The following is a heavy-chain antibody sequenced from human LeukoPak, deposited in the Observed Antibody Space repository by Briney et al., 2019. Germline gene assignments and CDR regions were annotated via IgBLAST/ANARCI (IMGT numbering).Heavy chain of an antibody. V-gene: IGHV4-39*01. CDR3: ARGTRYYDSGSYPYYNYYMDV. CDR1: GGSISSSSYY. CDR2: IYYSGST. D-gene: IGHD3-10*01. J-gene: IGHJ6*03. Sequence: SETLSLTCTVSGGSISSSSYYWGWIRQPPGKWLEWIGSIYYSGSTYYNPSLKSRVTISVDTSKNQFSLKLSSVTAADTAVYYCARGTRYYDSGSYPYYNYYMDVWDKGTTVTVSS.